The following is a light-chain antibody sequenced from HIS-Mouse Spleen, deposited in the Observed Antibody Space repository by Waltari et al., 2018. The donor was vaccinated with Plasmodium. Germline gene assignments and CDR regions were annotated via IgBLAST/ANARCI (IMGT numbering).Light chain of an antibody. J-gene: IGKJ2*01. CDR3: QQRSNWLHT. CDR1: QSVSSY. Sequence: EIVLTQSPATLSLSPGERATLSWRASQSVSSYLAWYQQKPGQAPRLLIYDASNRATGIPARCSGSGSGTDFTLTISSLEPEDFAVYYCQQRSNWLHTFGQGTKLEIK. CDR2: DAS. V-gene: IGKV3-11*01.